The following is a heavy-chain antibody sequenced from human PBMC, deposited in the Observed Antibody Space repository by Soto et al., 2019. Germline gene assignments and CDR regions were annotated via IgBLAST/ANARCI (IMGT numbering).Heavy chain of an antibody. CDR1: GRTFSTYS. CDR3: AVGGGYPTSTIYCGMDF. Sequence: QVQLVQSGAEVKKPGSSVKVSCKASGRTFSTYSISWVRQAPGQGLEWMGESLPIFGTSHYAQNFQGRVTITADESTSTAHMALSSLRADDRARHYCAVGGGYPTSTIYCGMDFGGEGTTVTVNS. V-gene: IGHV1-69*01. J-gene: IGHJ6*04. D-gene: IGHD6-13*01. CDR2: SLPIFGTS.